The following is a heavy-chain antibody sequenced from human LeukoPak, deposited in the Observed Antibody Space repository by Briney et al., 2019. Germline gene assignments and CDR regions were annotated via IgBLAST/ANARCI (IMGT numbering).Heavy chain of an antibody. Sequence: PGRSLRLSCAASGFTFDDYAMHWVRQAPGKGLEWVSGISWNSGGIAYADFVKGRFAISRDNAKNSLYLHMNSLRSEDTAFYYCAKGKWLSESPLDYWGQGTLVTVSS. CDR3: AKGKWLSESPLDY. CDR1: GFTFDDYA. D-gene: IGHD3-22*01. J-gene: IGHJ4*02. V-gene: IGHV3-9*01. CDR2: ISWNSGGI.